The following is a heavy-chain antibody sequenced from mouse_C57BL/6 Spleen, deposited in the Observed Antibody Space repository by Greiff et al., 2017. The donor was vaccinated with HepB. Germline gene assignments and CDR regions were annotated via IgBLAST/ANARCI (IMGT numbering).Heavy chain of an antibody. D-gene: IGHD1-1*01. CDR1: GFTFSDYY. J-gene: IGHJ4*01. CDR3: ARDGGSHYYAMDY. V-gene: IGHV5-16*01. CDR2: INYDGSST. Sequence: EVKVVESEGGLVQPGSSMKLSCTASGFTFSDYYMAWVRQVPEKGLEWVANINYDGSSTYYLDSLKSRFIISRDNAKNILYLQMSSLKSEDTATYYCARDGGSHYYAMDYWGQGTSVTVSS.